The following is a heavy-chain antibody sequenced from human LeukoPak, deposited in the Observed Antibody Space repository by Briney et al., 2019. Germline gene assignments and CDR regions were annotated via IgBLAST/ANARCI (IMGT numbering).Heavy chain of an antibody. D-gene: IGHD3/OR15-3a*01. Sequence: QPGGSLRLSCTTSGFIFNTYEFNWVRQAPGKGLEWVSHIGTGGSPIYHADSVNGRFTISRDDARQSLYLQMDSLRVEDTAIYFCASGLVIDYWGQGTLVTVSS. CDR2: IGTGGSPI. CDR1: GFIFNTYE. CDR3: ASGLVIDY. J-gene: IGHJ4*02. V-gene: IGHV3-48*03.